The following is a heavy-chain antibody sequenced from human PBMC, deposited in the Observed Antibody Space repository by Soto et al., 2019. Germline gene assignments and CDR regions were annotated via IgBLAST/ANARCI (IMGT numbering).Heavy chain of an antibody. Sequence: GGSLRLSCAASGFTFSNYAMSWVRQAPGKGLEWDSGLSDGGGSTFYADSVKGRFTISRDNAKNTLYLQMSSLRAEDTAVYYCAKEGTTSSYNWFGPWGQLTLFTVCS. V-gene: IGHV3-23*01. CDR1: GFTFSNYA. J-gene: IGHJ5*02. CDR2: LSDGGGST. CDR3: AKEGTTSSYNWFGP. D-gene: IGHD2-2*01.